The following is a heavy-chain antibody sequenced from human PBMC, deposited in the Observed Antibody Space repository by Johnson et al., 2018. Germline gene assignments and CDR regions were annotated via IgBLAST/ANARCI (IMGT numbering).Heavy chain of an antibody. CDR2: ISYDGSNK. D-gene: IGHD4-17*01. J-gene: IGHJ6*03. V-gene: IGHV3-30*18. CDR1: GFTFSSYG. Sequence: QVQLQESGGGVVQPGRSLRLSCAASGFTFSSYGMHWVRQAPGKGLEWVAVISYDGSNKYYADSVKGRFTISSDNSKNKLYLQINSLRAEDTAVYYCAKDPSVTTYYYYYYMDVWGKGTTVTVSS. CDR3: AKDPSVTTYYYYYYMDV.